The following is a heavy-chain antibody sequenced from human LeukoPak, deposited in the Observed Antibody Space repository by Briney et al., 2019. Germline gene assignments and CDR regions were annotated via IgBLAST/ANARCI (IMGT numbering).Heavy chain of an antibody. V-gene: IGHV3-53*01. Sequence: GGTLRLSCAASGFTVSSNYMTWVRQAPGKGPQWGSVIHKNAITYYADTVKGRFTISRDNSKNMVYLQMNSLRGEDTAVYYCAKKIVVVTLVGRAGNWFDPWGQGALVTVSS. CDR3: AKKIVVVTLVGRAGNWFDP. CDR2: IHKNAIT. J-gene: IGHJ5*02. D-gene: IGHD2-21*02. CDR1: GFTVSSNY.